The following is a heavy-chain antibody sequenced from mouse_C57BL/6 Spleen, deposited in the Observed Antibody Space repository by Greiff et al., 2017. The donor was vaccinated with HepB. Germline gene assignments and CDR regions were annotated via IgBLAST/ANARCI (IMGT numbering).Heavy chain of an antibody. CDR2: IDPSDSYT. V-gene: IGHV1-69*01. Sequence: VQLQQPGAELVMPGASVKLSCKASGYTFTSYWMHWVKQRPGQGLEWIGEIDPSDSYTNYNQKFKGKSTWTVDKSSSTAYMQLSSLTSEDSAVYYCARSGWDYFDYWGQGTTLTVSS. J-gene: IGHJ2*01. CDR3: ARSGWDYFDY. D-gene: IGHD3-1*01. CDR1: GYTFTSYW.